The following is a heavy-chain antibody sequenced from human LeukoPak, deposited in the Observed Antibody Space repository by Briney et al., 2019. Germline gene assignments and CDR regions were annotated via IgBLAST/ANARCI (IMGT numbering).Heavy chain of an antibody. CDR3: ARGGIAAAVRYFDY. Sequence: ASVKVSCKASGYTFTSHGFSWVRQAPGQGLEWMGWINTYIGNTNYAQKLQGRVTMTTDTSTSTAYMELRSLGSDDTAVYYCARGGIAAAVRYFDYWGQGTLVTVSS. CDR1: GYTFTSHG. CDR2: INTYIGNT. V-gene: IGHV1-18*01. J-gene: IGHJ4*02. D-gene: IGHD6-13*01.